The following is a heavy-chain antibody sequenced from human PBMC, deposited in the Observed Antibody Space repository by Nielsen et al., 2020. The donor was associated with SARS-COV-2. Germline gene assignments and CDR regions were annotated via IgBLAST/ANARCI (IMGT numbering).Heavy chain of an antibody. CDR1: GGSISSYY. CDR3: ARGTLGISWFDP. J-gene: IGHJ5*02. V-gene: IGHV4-59*08. CDR2: IYYSGST. Sequence: SKTLSLTCTVSGGSISSYYWSWIRQPPGKGLEWIGYIYYSGSTNYNPSLKSRVTISVDTSKNQFSLKLSSVTAADTAVYYCARGTLGISWFDPWGQGTLVTVSS. D-gene: IGHD3-16*01.